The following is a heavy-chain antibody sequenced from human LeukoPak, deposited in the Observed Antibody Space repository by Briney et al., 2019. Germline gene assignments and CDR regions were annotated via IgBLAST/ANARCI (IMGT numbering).Heavy chain of an antibody. CDR2: IYYSGST. D-gene: IGHD3-10*01. Sequence: SETLSLTCTVSGGSISSYYWSWIRQPPGKGLEGIGYIYYSGSTNYNPSLKSRVTISVDTSKNQFSLKLSSVTAADTAVYYCARGPYYYGSGSYPLDYWGQGTLVTVSS. CDR1: GGSISSYY. J-gene: IGHJ4*02. V-gene: IGHV4-59*12. CDR3: ARGPYYYGSGSYPLDY.